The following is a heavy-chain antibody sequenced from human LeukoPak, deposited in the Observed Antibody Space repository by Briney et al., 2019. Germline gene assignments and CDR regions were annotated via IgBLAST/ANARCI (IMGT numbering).Heavy chain of an antibody. CDR3: AREYDSSGYYPDY. V-gene: IGHV1-69*04. J-gene: IGHJ4*02. CDR2: IIPILGIA. CDR1: GGSFSSYA. D-gene: IGHD3-22*01. Sequence: PSVKLSCNASGGSFSSYAISWVRQPPGQGLERMGRIIPILGIANYAQKFQGRVTITADKSTSTAYMELSSLRSEDTAVYYCAREYDSSGYYPDYWGQGTLVTVSS.